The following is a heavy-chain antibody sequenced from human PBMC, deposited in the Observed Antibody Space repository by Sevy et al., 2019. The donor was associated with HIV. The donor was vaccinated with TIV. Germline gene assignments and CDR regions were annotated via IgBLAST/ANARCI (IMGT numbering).Heavy chain of an antibody. V-gene: IGHV3-23*01. CDR1: GFTFSSYG. D-gene: IGHD7-27*01. Sequence: GGYLRLSCEASGFTFSSYGMSWVRQAPGKGLEWVSYISGTGGSTDYADSVKGRFTISRDNSKNTLYIHMISLRAEDTAVSYCAKDGGRNWDQFFFDSWGQGTLVTVSS. CDR3: AKDGGRNWDQFFFDS. J-gene: IGHJ4*02. CDR2: ISGTGGST.